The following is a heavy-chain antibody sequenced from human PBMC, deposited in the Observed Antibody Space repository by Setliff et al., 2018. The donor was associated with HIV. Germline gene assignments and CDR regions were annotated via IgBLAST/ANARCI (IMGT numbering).Heavy chain of an antibody. CDR2: ISGSGGST. V-gene: IGHV3-23*01. Sequence: PGGSLRLSCKASGGTFSSYAMSWVRQAPGKGLEWVSAISGSGGSTYYADSVKGRFTISRDNSKNTLYLQMNSLRAEDTAVYYCAKVLGYCSGGSCSAGFDPWGQGTLVTVSS. J-gene: IGHJ5*02. CDR1: GGTFSSYA. CDR3: AKVLGYCSGGSCSAGFDP. D-gene: IGHD2-15*01.